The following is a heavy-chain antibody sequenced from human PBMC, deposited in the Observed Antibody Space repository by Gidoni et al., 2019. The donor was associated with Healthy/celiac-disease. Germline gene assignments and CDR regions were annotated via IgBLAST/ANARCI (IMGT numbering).Heavy chain of an antibody. V-gene: IGHV3-23*01. CDR2: ISGSGGST. CDR3: AKGQCSGGSCYHEQIDY. J-gene: IGHJ4*02. D-gene: IGHD2-15*01. Sequence: EVQLLESGGGLVQPGGSLRLSCAASGFTFSSYAMRWVRQAPGKGLEWVSAISGSGGSTYYADSVKGRFTISRDNSKNTLYLQMNSLRAEDTAVYYCAKGQCSGGSCYHEQIDYWGQGTLVTVSS. CDR1: GFTFSSYA.